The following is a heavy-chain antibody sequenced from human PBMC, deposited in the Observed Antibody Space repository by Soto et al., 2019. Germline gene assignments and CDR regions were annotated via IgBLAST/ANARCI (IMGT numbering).Heavy chain of an antibody. D-gene: IGHD2-21*02. Sequence: EVQLVESGGGLVQHGGSLRLSCAASGFTFSSYSMNWVRQAPGKGLEWVSYISSSSSTIYYADSVKGRFTISRDNAKNSLFLQRNSLRDADTAVYYCAREEARCGGDCYSLDYCGQGTLVTFSS. J-gene: IGHJ4*02. CDR3: AREEARCGGDCYSLDY. CDR1: GFTFSSYS. V-gene: IGHV3-48*02. CDR2: ISSSSSTI.